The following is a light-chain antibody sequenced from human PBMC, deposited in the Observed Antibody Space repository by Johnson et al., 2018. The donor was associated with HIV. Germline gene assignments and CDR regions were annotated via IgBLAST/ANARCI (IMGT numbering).Light chain of an antibody. CDR3: GTWDSSLSAAYV. CDR2: EDN. V-gene: IGLV1-51*02. J-gene: IGLJ1*01. Sequence: QSVLTQPPSVSAAPGQTVNISCSGNVSNIESYFVSWYQQLPGAAPTLLIYEDNKRPSGIPDRFSGSKSGATATLGITGLQPGDEADYYCGTWDSSLSAAYVFGTGTKVTVL. CDR1: VSNIESYF.